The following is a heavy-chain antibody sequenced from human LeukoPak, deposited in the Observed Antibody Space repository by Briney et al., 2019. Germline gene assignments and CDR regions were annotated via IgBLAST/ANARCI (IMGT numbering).Heavy chain of an antibody. CDR1: GGSISSGDYY. Sequence: SQTLSLTCTVSGGSISSGDYYWSWIRQPPGKGLEWIGYIYYSGSTYYNPSLKSRVTISVDTSKNQFSLKLSSMTAADTAVYYCARDLGLRYFDWLDYWGQGTLVTVSS. D-gene: IGHD3-9*01. CDR3: ARDLGLRYFDWLDY. J-gene: IGHJ4*02. V-gene: IGHV4-30-4*08. CDR2: IYYSGST.